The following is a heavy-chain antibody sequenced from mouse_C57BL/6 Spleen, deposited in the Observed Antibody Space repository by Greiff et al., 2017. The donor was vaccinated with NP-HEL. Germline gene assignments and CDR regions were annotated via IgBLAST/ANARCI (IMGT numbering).Heavy chain of an antibody. D-gene: IGHD1-1*01. J-gene: IGHJ2*01. Sequence: QVQLQQPGAELVMPGASVKLSCKASGYTFTSYWMHWVKQRPGQGLEWIGEIDPSDSYTNYNQKFKGKSTLTVDKSSSTAYMQLSSLTSEDSAVYYCAMGDYYGSPFDYWGQGTTLTVSS. CDR1: GYTFTSYW. V-gene: IGHV1-69*01. CDR3: AMGDYYGSPFDY. CDR2: IDPSDSYT.